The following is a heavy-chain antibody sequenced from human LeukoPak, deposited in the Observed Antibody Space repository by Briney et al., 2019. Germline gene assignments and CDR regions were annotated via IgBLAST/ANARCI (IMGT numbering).Heavy chain of an antibody. J-gene: IGHJ4*02. Sequence: PGGSLRLSCAASGFTFKNAWMTWVRQAPGKGLEWVSGISDSGGTTYYVDSVKGRFTISRDNSKNTLYLQINSLRAEDMALYYCAKSSDGSTSFDQWGQGTLVTVSS. D-gene: IGHD2-2*01. CDR1: GFTFKNAW. CDR3: AKSSDGSTSFDQ. CDR2: ISDSGGTT. V-gene: IGHV3-23*01.